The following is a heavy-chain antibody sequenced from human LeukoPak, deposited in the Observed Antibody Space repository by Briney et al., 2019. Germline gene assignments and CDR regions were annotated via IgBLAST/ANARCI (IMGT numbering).Heavy chain of an antibody. CDR2: TYYRSKWYN. Sequence: PSQTLSLICAISGDSVSSNSAAWTWVRQSPSRGLEWLGRTYYRSKWYNDYAVSVKSRITINPDTSKNQFSLQLNSVTPEDTAVYYCARASGNYGPYFFDYWGQGTLDTVSS. J-gene: IGHJ4*02. CDR1: GDSVSSNSAA. V-gene: IGHV6-1*01. D-gene: IGHD3-3*01. CDR3: ARASGNYGPYFFDY.